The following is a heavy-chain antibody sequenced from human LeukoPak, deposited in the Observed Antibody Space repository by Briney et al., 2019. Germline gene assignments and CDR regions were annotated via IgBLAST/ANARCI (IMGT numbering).Heavy chain of an antibody. D-gene: IGHD3-10*01. CDR3: AKGGFGDPQIPVVAFDI. V-gene: IGHV3-23*01. CDR2: ISGSGGST. Sequence: GGSLRLSCAASGFTFSSYAMSWVRQAPGKGLEWVSAISGSGGSTYYADSVKGRFTISRDNSKNTLYLQMNSLRAEDTAVYYCAKGGFGDPQIPVVAFDIWGQGTMVTVSS. J-gene: IGHJ3*02. CDR1: GFTFSSYA.